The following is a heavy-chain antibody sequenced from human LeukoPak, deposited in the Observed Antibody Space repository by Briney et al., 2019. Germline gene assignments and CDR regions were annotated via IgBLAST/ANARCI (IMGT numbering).Heavy chain of an antibody. CDR3: ARDSHAWYGQYYFDF. CDR1: GGSISSHY. CDR2: IYYSGST. Sequence: PSETLSLTCTVSGGSISSHYWSWIRQPPGKGLEWIGYIYYSGSTNYNPSLKSRVTISVDTSKNQFSLKLSSVTAADTAVYYCARDSHAWYGQYYFDFWGQGALVTVSS. D-gene: IGHD6-13*01. V-gene: IGHV4-59*11. J-gene: IGHJ4*02.